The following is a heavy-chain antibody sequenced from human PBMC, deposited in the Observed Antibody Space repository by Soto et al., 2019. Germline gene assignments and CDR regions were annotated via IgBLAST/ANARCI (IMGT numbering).Heavy chain of an antibody. D-gene: IGHD1-7*01. V-gene: IGHV4-59*12. CDR2: IYYSGST. CDR3: ARTESGTFDP. J-gene: IGHJ5*02. Sequence: PSETLSLTCTVAGGSISSYYWSWIRQPPGKGLEWIGYIYYSGSTNYNPSLKSRVTISVDRSKNQFSLKLSSVTAADTAVYYCARTESGTFDPWGQRTLVTVSS. CDR1: GGSISSYY.